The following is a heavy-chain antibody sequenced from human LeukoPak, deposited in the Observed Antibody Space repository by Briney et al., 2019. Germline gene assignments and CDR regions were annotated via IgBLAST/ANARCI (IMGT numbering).Heavy chain of an antibody. CDR1: GFTFSSYA. Sequence: GGSLRLSCAASGFTFSSYAMHWVRQAPGKGLEWVAVISYDGSNKYYADSVKGRFTISRDNSKNALSLQMNSLRAEDTAVYYCAMTLAAGGRGPLDYWGQGTLVTVSS. V-gene: IGHV3-30*04. CDR2: ISYDGSNK. D-gene: IGHD6-13*01. J-gene: IGHJ4*02. CDR3: AMTLAAGGRGPLDY.